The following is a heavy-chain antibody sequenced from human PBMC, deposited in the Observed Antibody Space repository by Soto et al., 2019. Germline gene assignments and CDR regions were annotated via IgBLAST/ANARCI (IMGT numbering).Heavy chain of an antibody. CDR1: GFTVSSYA. J-gene: IGHJ4*02. D-gene: IGHD6-6*01. Sequence: PXGSLRLSFAASGFTVSSYAMSWVRQAPGKGLEWVSAISGSGGSTYYADSVKGRFTISRDNSKNTLFLQMNSLRAEDTAVYYCAKDSNTARPVVFDYWGQGTLVTVSS. CDR2: ISGSGGST. V-gene: IGHV3-23*01. CDR3: AKDSNTARPVVFDY.